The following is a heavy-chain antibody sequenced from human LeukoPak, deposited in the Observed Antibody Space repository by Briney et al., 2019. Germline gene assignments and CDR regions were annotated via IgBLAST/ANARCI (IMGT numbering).Heavy chain of an antibody. CDR1: RFTFSSYG. Sequence: GGSLRLSCAASRFTFSSYGIHWVRQTPGKGPEWVAFIRHDGSYQQYADSVKGRFTVSRDNSKDTVYLQMNSLRTEDTAVCYCARNRDSSDYPRDFDYWGQGTLVTVSS. V-gene: IGHV3-30*02. CDR2: IRHDGSYQ. D-gene: IGHD6-19*01. CDR3: ARNRDSSDYPRDFDY. J-gene: IGHJ4*02.